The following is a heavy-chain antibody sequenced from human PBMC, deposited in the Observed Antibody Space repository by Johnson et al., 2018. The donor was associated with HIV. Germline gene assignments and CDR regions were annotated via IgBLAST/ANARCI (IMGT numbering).Heavy chain of an antibody. CDR3: AKAPGKDHGGNSGGFDI. Sequence: QVQLVESGGGLVQPGRSLRLSCAASGFTFSSYAMHWVRQAPGKGLELVAVISYDGSNKYYADSVKGRFTISRDNSKNTLYLQMNSLRVEETAVYYCAKAPGKDHGGNSGGFDIWGQGTMVTVSS. D-gene: IGHD4/OR15-4a*01. CDR1: GFTFSSYA. V-gene: IGHV3-30*04. J-gene: IGHJ3*02. CDR2: ISYDGSNK.